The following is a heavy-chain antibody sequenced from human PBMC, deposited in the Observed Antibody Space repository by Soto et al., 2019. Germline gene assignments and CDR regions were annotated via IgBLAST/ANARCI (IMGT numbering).Heavy chain of an antibody. J-gene: IGHJ4*02. Sequence: EGSLRLSCAASGLDFGVYPMNWVRQAPGKGLEWVSYIGARGFPIYYADSVRGRFAMSRDNANNSVFLQMGSLRAEDTAQYFCATEPFDYWGRGALVTVSS. V-gene: IGHV3-48*04. CDR3: ATEPFDY. CDR2: IGARGFPI. CDR1: GLDFGVYP.